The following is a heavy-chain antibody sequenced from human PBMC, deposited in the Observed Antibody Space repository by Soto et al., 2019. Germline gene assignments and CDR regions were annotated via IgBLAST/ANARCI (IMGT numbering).Heavy chain of an antibody. D-gene: IGHD3-3*01. CDR1: GFTFSNYG. CDR3: AKDPYYDFWSGYRVFDP. Sequence: GGSLRLSCAASGFTFSNYGMTWVRQAPGKRLEWVSTISGSGGSTYYADSVKGRFTISRDNSKNTLHLQMICLRAEDTAVYYCAKDPYYDFWSGYRVFDPWGQGTLVTVSS. V-gene: IGHV3-23*01. CDR2: ISGSGGST. J-gene: IGHJ5*02.